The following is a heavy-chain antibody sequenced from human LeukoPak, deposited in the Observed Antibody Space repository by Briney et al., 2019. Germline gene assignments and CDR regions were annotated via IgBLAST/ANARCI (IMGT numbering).Heavy chain of an antibody. CDR2: IKQDGSEK. Sequence: GGSLRLSCAASGFTLSSYWMSWVRQAPGKGLEGVANIKQDGSEKYYVASVKGRFTISRDNDKNLLYLKMNGLGAEDTAVYYCARGLRLYGGRVDPWGQGTLVTVSS. J-gene: IGHJ5*02. CDR1: GFTLSSYW. CDR3: ARGLRLYGGRVDP. V-gene: IGHV3-7*01. D-gene: IGHD4-17*01.